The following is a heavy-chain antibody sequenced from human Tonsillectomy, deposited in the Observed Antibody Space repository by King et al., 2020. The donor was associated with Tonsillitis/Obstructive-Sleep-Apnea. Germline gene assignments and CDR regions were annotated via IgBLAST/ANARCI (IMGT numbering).Heavy chain of an antibody. D-gene: IGHD4-17*01. CDR1: GFTFSSYG. CDR3: AKDRTTVTSPDY. V-gene: IGHV3-30*18. J-gene: IGHJ4*02. CDR2: ISYDGSNK. Sequence: QLVESGGGVVQPGRSLRLSCAASGFTFSSYGMHWVRQAPGKGLEWVAVISYDGSNKYYADSVKGRFTISRANSKNTLYLQMNSLRAEDTAVYYCAKDRTTVTSPDYWGQGTLVTVSS.